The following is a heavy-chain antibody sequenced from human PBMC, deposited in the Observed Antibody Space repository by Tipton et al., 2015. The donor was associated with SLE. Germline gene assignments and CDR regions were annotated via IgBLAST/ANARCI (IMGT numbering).Heavy chain of an antibody. V-gene: IGHV4-4*08. J-gene: IGHJ3*02. CDR1: GGSISTYY. CDR3: ASSSELVRDAFDI. CDR2: IYSSGST. D-gene: IGHD6-6*01. Sequence: TLSLTCTVSGGSISTYYWSWIRQSPGKGLEWIGYIYSSGSTNYNPSLKSRVTISVDTSKNQFSLKLSSVTAADTAVYYCASSSELVRDAFDIWGQGTMVTVSS.